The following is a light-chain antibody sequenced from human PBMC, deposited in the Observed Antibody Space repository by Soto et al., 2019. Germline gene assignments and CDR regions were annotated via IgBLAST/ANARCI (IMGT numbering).Light chain of an antibody. CDR3: QVWDSSSDHVV. J-gene: IGLJ2*01. CDR1: NIGSKS. V-gene: IGLV3-21*04. Sequence: SYELTQPPSVSMPPGKTARITCGRNNIGSKSVHWYQQKPGQAPVLVIYYDSDRPSGIPERFSGSNSGNTATLTISRVEAGDEADYYCQVWDSSSDHVVFGGGTKVTVL. CDR2: YDS.